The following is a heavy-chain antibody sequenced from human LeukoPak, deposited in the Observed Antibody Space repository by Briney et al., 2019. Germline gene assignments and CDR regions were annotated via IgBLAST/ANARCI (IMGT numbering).Heavy chain of an antibody. CDR3: TRAVQQLVRHDAFDI. J-gene: IGHJ3*02. Sequence: GGSLRLSCTASGFTFGDYAMNWFRQAPGKGLEWVGFIRSKAYGGTTEYAASVKGRFTISRDDSKSIAYLQMNSLKTEDTAVYYCTRAVQQLVRHDAFDIWGQGTMVTVSS. D-gene: IGHD6-13*01. CDR2: IRSKAYGGTT. CDR1: GFTFGDYA. V-gene: IGHV3-49*03.